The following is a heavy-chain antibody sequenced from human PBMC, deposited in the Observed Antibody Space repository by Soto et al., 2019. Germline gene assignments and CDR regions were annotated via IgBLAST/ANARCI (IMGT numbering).Heavy chain of an antibody. CDR3: PRDPLNDLDTAMALGY. CDR1: GGTFSSYA. CDR2: IIPIFGTA. D-gene: IGHD5-18*01. V-gene: IGHV1-69*01. J-gene: IGHJ4*02. Sequence: QVQLVQSGAEVKKPGSSVKVSCKASGGTFSSYAISWVRQAPGQGLEWMGGIIPIFGTANYAQKFQGRVTITADESTSTAYMELSSLRSEDTAVYYCPRDPLNDLDTAMALGYWGQGTLVTVSS.